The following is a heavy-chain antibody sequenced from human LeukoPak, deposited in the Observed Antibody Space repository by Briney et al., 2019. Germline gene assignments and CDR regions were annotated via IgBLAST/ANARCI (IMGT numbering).Heavy chain of an antibody. CDR1: GYTLTSYY. CDR2: INPSGGST. Sequence: GASVKVSCRASGYTLTSYYMHWVRQAPGQGLEWMGIINPSGGSTSYAQKFQGRVTMTRDTSTSTVYMELSSLRSEDTAVYYCARDSPDYGDYAGALDIWGQGTMVTVSS. D-gene: IGHD4-17*01. V-gene: IGHV1-46*01. CDR3: ARDSPDYGDYAGALDI. J-gene: IGHJ3*02.